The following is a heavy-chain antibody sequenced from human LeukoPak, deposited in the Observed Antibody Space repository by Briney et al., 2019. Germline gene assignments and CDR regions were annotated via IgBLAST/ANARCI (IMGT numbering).Heavy chain of an antibody. J-gene: IGHJ4*02. V-gene: IGHV3-30*18. CDR1: GFTFSSYG. Sequence: GRSLRLSCAASGFTFSSYGMHWVRQAPGKGLEWVAVISYDGSIKYYADSVKRRFNISRDNSKNTLYLQMNSLRAEDTAVYYCTKGGYYDSSGYYYVRGQLDYWGQGTLVTVSS. D-gene: IGHD3-22*01. CDR3: TKGGYYDSSGYYYVRGQLDY. CDR2: ISYDGSIK.